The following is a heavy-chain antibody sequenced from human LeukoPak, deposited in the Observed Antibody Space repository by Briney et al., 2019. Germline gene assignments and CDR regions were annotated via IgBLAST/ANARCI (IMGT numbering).Heavy chain of an antibody. CDR2: IIPIFGTA. CDR3: ARDPQLERLGGAFDI. Sequence: SVKVSCKASGGTFSSYAISWVRQAPGQGLEWMGGIIPIFGTANYAQKFQGRVTITTDESTSTAYMELSSLRSEDTAVYYCARDPQLERLGGAFDIWGQGTMVTVSS. J-gene: IGHJ3*02. CDR1: GGTFSSYA. D-gene: IGHD1-1*01. V-gene: IGHV1-69*05.